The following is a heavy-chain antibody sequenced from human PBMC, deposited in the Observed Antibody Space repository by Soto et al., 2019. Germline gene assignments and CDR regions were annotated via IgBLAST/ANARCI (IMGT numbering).Heavy chain of an antibody. CDR1: GFTFSSYS. J-gene: IGHJ6*02. V-gene: IGHV3-21*01. CDR2: ISSSSSYI. D-gene: IGHD3-3*02. CDR3: AIVHFWRNYYYYGMDV. Sequence: EVQLVESGGGLVKPGGSLRLSCAASGFTFSSYSMNWVRQAPGKGLEWVSSISSSSSYIYYADSVKGRFTISRDNAKNSLYLQMNSLRAEDTAVYYCAIVHFWRNYYYYGMDVWGQGTTVTASS.